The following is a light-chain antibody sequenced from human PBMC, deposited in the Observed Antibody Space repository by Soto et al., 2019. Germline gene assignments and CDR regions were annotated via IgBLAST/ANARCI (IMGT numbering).Light chain of an antibody. Sequence: QSVLTQPPSASGTPGQRVTISCSGSISNLGSNFVFWYQQLPGAAPKLLISRNDQRPSGVPDRFSGSKSGTSASLAISGLRSEDEADYHCAAGDDSLRGVVFGGGTKVTVL. CDR1: ISNLGSNF. CDR3: AAGDDSLRGVV. V-gene: IGLV1-47*01. CDR2: RND. J-gene: IGLJ3*02.